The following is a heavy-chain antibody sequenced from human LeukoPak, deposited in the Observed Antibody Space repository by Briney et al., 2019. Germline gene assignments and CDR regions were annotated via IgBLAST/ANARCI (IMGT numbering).Heavy chain of an antibody. Sequence: GGSLRLTCAASGFTFSSYSMNWVRQAPGKGLEWVSSISSSSSYIYYADSVKGRFTISRDNSKNTLYLQMNSLRGEDTAVYYCARATTVTTNYYYGMDVWGQGTTVTVSS. D-gene: IGHD4-17*01. J-gene: IGHJ6*02. CDR1: GFTFSSYS. V-gene: IGHV3-21*01. CDR3: ARATTVTTNYYYGMDV. CDR2: ISSSSSYI.